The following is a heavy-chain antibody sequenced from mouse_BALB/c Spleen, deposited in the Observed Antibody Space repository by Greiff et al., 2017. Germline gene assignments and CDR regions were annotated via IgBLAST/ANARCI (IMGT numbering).Heavy chain of an antibody. CDR3: ARLLLLRYSGFAY. Sequence: VQLQQSGAELVKPGASVKLSCTASGFNIKDTYMHWVKQRPEQGLEWIGRIDPANGNTKYDPKFQGKATITADTSSNTAYLQLSSLTSEDTAVYYCARLLLLRYSGFAYWGQGTLVTGSA. CDR1: GFNIKDTY. J-gene: IGHJ3*01. D-gene: IGHD1-1*01. CDR2: IDPANGNT. V-gene: IGHV14-3*02.